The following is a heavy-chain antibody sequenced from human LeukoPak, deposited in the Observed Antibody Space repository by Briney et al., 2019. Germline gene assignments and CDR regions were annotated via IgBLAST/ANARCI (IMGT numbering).Heavy chain of an antibody. D-gene: IGHD3-22*01. Sequence: QAGGSLRLSCAASGFTFSSYAMHWVRQAPGKGLEWVAVISYDGSNKYYADSVKGRFTISRDNSKNTLYLQMNSLRAEDTAVYYCARDSEIVSPQGAFDIWGQGTMVTVSS. CDR1: GFTFSSYA. CDR3: ARDSEIVSPQGAFDI. V-gene: IGHV3-30-3*01. J-gene: IGHJ3*02. CDR2: ISYDGSNK.